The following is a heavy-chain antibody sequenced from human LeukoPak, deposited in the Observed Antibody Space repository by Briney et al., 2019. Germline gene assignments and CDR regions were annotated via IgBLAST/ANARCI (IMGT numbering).Heavy chain of an antibody. Sequence: GGSLRLSCAASGFTFSSYAMSWVRQAPGKGLEWVSAISGSGSTSYYADSVKGRFTISRDNSKNTLYLQMNSLRAEDTAVYCCAKGVYYYDSSTYYYTYYFDYWGQGTLVTVSS. J-gene: IGHJ4*02. D-gene: IGHD3-22*01. CDR1: GFTFSSYA. CDR3: AKGVYYYDSSTYYYTYYFDY. V-gene: IGHV3-23*01. CDR2: ISGSGSTS.